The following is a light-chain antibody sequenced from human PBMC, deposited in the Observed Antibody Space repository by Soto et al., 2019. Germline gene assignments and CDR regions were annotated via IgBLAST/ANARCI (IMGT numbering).Light chain of an antibody. CDR1: QSLLQSDGYNY. CDR2: LGS. CDR3: MQALQTPLP. Sequence: DIVMTQSPLSLPVTPGESASISCRSSQSLLQSDGYNYLDWYLQKPGQSPQFLIYLGSNRASGVTDRFSGSGSGTDFTLKVSRVEAEDVGVYYCMQALQTPLPFGQGTKVEIQ. J-gene: IGKJ1*01. V-gene: IGKV2-28*01.